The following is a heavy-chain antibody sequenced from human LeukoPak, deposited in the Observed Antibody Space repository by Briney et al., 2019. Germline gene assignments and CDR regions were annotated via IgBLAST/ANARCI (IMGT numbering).Heavy chain of an antibody. J-gene: IGHJ4*02. V-gene: IGHV4-61*09. Sequence: SQTLSLTCTVSGGSVNSGSYYWNWIRQSAGKGLEWIGHIYTSGSTNCNPSLKSRVTTSLDTSKNQFSLELNFVTAADTAVYYCARCTSTTCYNFDYWGQGTLVTVSS. D-gene: IGHD2/OR15-2a*01. CDR2: IYTSGST. CDR3: ARCTSTTCYNFDY. CDR1: GGSVNSGSYY.